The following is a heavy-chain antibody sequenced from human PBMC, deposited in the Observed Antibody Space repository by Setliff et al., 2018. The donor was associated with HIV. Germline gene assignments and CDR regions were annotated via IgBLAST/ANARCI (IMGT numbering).Heavy chain of an antibody. D-gene: IGHD3-10*01. CDR2: INHSGST. Sequence: PSETLSLTCTVSNASIGSHYWTWIRQPPGKGLEWMGEINHSGSTNYNPSLKSRVTISVDTSKTQFSLKLSSVTASDTAVYYCARGPYYYGSGSYYGGARYYYYMDVWGKGTTVTVSS. CDR1: NASIGSHY. J-gene: IGHJ6*03. V-gene: IGHV4-34*01. CDR3: ARGPYYYGSGSYYGGARYYYYMDV.